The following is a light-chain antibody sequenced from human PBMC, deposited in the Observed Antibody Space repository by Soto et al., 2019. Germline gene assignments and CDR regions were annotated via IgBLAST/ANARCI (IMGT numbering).Light chain of an antibody. CDR1: SSDVGGYNY. CDR3: SSYTSSSTYVV. J-gene: IGLJ2*01. CDR2: DVS. Sequence: QSVLTKHASVSGSPGQSITISCTGTSSDVGGYNYVSWYQQHPGKAPKLMIYDVSNRPSGVSNRFSGSKSGNTASLTISGLQAEDEADYYCSSYTSSSTYVVFGGGTKLTVL. V-gene: IGLV2-14*01.